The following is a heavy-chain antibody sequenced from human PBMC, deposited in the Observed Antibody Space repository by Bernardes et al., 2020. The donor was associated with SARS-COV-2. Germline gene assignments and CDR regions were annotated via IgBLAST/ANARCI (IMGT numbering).Heavy chain of an antibody. CDR1: GGSISSSSYY. J-gene: IGHJ4*02. V-gene: IGHV4-39*01. CDR3: ARHQVGTTVTTAFDY. CDR2: IYYSGST. D-gene: IGHD4-17*01. Sequence: TLSLTCTVSGGSISSSSYYWSWIRQPPGKGLEWIGSIYYSGSTYNNPSLKSRVTISVDTSKNQFSLKLSSVTAADTAVYYCARHQVGTTVTTAFDYWGQGTLVTVSS.